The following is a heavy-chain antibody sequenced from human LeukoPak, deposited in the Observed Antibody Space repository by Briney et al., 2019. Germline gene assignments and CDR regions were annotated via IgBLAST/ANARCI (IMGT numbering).Heavy chain of an antibody. V-gene: IGHV4-39*01. CDR3: ARTLGYRKNWFDP. D-gene: IGHD1-14*01. J-gene: IGHJ5*02. CDR1: GGSISSSSYY. CDR2: IYYSGST. Sequence: SETLSLTCTVSGGSISSSSYYWGWIRQPPGKGLEWIGSIYYSGSTYYNPSPKSRVTISVDTSKNQFSLKLSSVTAADTAVYYCARTLGYRKNWFDPWGQGTLVTVSS.